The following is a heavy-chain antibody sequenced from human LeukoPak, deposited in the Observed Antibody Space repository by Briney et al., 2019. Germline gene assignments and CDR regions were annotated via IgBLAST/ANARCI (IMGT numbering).Heavy chain of an antibody. J-gene: IGHJ4*02. D-gene: IGHD3-22*01. CDR2: INGNGGGS. CDR3: ARSMSIGYYY. V-gene: IGHV3-23*01. CDR1: GFTFSDHA. Sequence: GGSLRLSCAASGFTFSDHAMSWVRQAPAKGLEWVSSINGNGGGSYYIDSVKGRFTVSRDNSKSILYLQMNSLRAEDTAVYYCARSMSIGYYYWGQGTLVTVSS.